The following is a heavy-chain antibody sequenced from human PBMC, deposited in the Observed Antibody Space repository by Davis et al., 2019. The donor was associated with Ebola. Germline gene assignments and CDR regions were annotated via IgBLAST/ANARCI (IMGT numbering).Heavy chain of an antibody. CDR3: ATSYYYGSGSYYDFDP. Sequence: ASVKVSCKVSGYTLTELSMHWVRQAPGKGLEWMGGFDPEDGETIYAQKFQGRVTMTEDTSTDTAYMELRSLKSEDTAVYYCATSYYYGSGSYYDFDPWGQGTLVTVSS. J-gene: IGHJ5*02. V-gene: IGHV1-24*01. CDR2: FDPEDGET. D-gene: IGHD3-10*01. CDR1: GYTLTELS.